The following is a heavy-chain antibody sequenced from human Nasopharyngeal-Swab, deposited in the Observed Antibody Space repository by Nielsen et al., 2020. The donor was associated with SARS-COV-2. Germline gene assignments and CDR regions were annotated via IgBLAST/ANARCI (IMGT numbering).Heavy chain of an antibody. Sequence: GESLKISCAASGFTFSSYAMSWVRQAPGKGLEWVSAISGSGGSTYYADSVKGRFTISRDNSKNTLYLQMNSLRAEDTAVYYCAKTPLRFLEWLMVYFDYWGQGTLVTVSS. CDR2: ISGSGGST. CDR3: AKTPLRFLEWLMVYFDY. J-gene: IGHJ4*02. CDR1: GFTFSSYA. D-gene: IGHD3-3*01. V-gene: IGHV3-23*01.